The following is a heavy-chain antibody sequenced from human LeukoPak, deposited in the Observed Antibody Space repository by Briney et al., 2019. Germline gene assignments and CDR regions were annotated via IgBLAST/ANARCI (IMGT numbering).Heavy chain of an antibody. J-gene: IGHJ4*02. Sequence: GGSLRLSCAASGFTLSDYYMSWIRQAPGKGLEWVSYISSSGTTTYYADSVKGRFTISRDNAKNSLYLQMISLTAEDAAVYYCAKSEVGATSFDSWGQGTLVTVSS. D-gene: IGHD1-26*01. CDR1: GFTLSDYY. CDR2: ISSSGTTT. CDR3: AKSEVGATSFDS. V-gene: IGHV3-11*04.